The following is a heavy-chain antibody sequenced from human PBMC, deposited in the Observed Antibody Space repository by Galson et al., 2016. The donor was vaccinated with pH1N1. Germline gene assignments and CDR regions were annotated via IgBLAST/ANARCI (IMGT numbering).Heavy chain of an antibody. CDR3: VREVGGDSSY. CDR1: GFTLSNFW. J-gene: IGHJ4*02. Sequence: SLRLSCAASGFTLSNFWMSWVRQAPGKGPEWVANINQGGSERHYVDSVKGRFTISRDNAKNSMYLQMNSLRAEDTAVYYCVREVGGDSSYWGQGVLVTVSS. D-gene: IGHD2-21*02. CDR2: INQGGSER. V-gene: IGHV3-7*03.